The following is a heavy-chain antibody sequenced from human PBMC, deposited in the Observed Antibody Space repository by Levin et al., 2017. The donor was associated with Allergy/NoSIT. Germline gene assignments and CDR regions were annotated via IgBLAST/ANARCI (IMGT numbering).Heavy chain of an antibody. V-gene: IGHV4-34*01. CDR3: ARASYCSGGSCYSPVVELDY. D-gene: IGHD2-15*01. CDR2: INHSGST. CDR1: GGSFSGYY. Sequence: SETLSLTCAVYGGSFSGYYWSWIRQPPGKGLEWIGEINHSGSTNYNPSLKSRVTISVDTSKNQFSLKLSSVTAADTAVYYCARASYCSGGSCYSPVVELDYWGQGTLVTVSS. J-gene: IGHJ4*02.